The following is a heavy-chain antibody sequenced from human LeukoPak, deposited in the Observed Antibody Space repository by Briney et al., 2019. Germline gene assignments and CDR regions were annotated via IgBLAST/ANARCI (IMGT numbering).Heavy chain of an antibody. CDR3: ARAPDQQMLGHYYYYYGMDV. CDR1: GFTFSSYW. J-gene: IGHJ6*02. V-gene: IGHV3-7*01. Sequence: GGSLRLSCAASGFTFSSYWMSWVRQAPGKGLEWVANIKQDGSEKYYVDSVKGRFTISRDNAKNSLYLQMNSLRAEDTAVYYCARAPDQQMLGHYYYYYGMDVWGQGTTVTVSS. D-gene: IGHD2-2*01. CDR2: IKQDGSEK.